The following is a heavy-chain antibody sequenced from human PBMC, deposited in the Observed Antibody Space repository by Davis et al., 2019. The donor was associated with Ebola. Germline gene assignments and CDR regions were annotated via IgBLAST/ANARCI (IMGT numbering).Heavy chain of an antibody. CDR3: ARVPHSDYYGSGSYYNWFDP. CDR2: INPNDGRT. Sequence: ASVKVSCKASGYTFTNYYMHWVRQAPGQGLEWMGMINPNDGRTIYAQKLQGRVTMTTDTSTSTAYMELRSLRSDDTAVYYCARVPHSDYYGSGSYYNWFDPWGQGTLVTVSS. CDR1: GYTFTNYY. J-gene: IGHJ5*02. V-gene: IGHV1-46*01. D-gene: IGHD3-10*01.